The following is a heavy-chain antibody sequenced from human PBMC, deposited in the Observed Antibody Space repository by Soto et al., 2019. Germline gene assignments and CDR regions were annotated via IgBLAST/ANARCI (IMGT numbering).Heavy chain of an antibody. Sequence: EVQLVESGGGLVQPGGSLRLSCAASGFTFSDHYMDWVRQAPGKGLEWVGRTRNKANSYTTEYAASVKGRFTNSRDDSQSSLYLQMNSLKTEDTAVYYCARVFYGDPRYYYYYMDVWGKGTTVTVSS. CDR1: GFTFSDHY. D-gene: IGHD4-17*01. CDR2: TRNKANSYTT. J-gene: IGHJ6*03. V-gene: IGHV3-72*01. CDR3: ARVFYGDPRYYYYYMDV.